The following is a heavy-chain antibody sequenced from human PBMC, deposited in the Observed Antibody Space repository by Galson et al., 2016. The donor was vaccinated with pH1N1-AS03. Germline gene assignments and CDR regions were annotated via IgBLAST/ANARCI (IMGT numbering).Heavy chain of an antibody. Sequence: PALVKPPQTLTLTCSFSGFSLTSPGVCVTWVRQPPGKALEWLATIDSDDDKYYTTSLKTRLTISKDTSKNQVVLTMTNMDPVDTATYYCARVWGAAAGCFDYWGPGNLVVVSS. CDR2: IDSDDDK. CDR3: ARVWGAAAGCFDY. CDR1: GFSLTSPGVC. D-gene: IGHD6-13*01. J-gene: IGHJ4*02. V-gene: IGHV2-70*20.